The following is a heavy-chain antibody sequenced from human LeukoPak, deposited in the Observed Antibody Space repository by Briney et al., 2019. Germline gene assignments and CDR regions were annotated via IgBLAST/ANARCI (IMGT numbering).Heavy chain of an antibody. J-gene: IGHJ4*02. Sequence: SQTLSLTCTVSGGSISSGDYYWRWIRQPPGKGLEWVGYIYYSGSTYYNPSLKSRVTISVDTSKNQFSLKLSSVTAADTAVYYCARAKYSSSPFDYWGQGTLVTVSS. V-gene: IGHV4-30-4*01. CDR2: IYYSGST. D-gene: IGHD6-6*01. CDR1: GGSISSGDYY. CDR3: ARAKYSSSPFDY.